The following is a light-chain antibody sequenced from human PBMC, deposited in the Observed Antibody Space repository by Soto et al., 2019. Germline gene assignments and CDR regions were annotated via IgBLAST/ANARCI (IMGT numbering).Light chain of an antibody. CDR1: NNDVVNYNL. V-gene: IGLV2-23*01. J-gene: IGLJ3*02. CDR2: EGS. Sequence: QSALTQPASVSGSPGQSITISCTGTNNDVVNYNLVSWYQQHPGKAPKLRIYEGSKRPSGVSNRFSGSKSANTASLTISGLQAEDEADYYCCSYAGSRSWVFGGGTKVTVL. CDR3: CSYAGSRSWV.